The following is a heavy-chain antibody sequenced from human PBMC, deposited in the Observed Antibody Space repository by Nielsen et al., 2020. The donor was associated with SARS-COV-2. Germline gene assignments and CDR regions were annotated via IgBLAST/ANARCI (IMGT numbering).Heavy chain of an antibody. J-gene: IGHJ4*02. CDR3: AKSPVAIVTTNDPLYIDY. CDR1: GYPFSAYA. V-gene: IGHV3-30*18. CDR2: ISYDGSNR. Sequence: GESLKISCEVSGYPFSAYAMHWVRQAPDKGLEWVAVISYDGSNRYYADSVKGRFTISRDNSKNTLSLQMNGLRSEDTALYYCAKSPVAIVTTNDPLYIDYWGQGTPVTVSS. D-gene: IGHD5-18*01.